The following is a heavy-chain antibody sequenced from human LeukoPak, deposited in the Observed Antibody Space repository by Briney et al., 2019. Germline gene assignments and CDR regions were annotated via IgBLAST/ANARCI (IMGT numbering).Heavy chain of an antibody. V-gene: IGHV3-30*18. CDR2: ISYDGSNK. CDR3: AKDQSSYLDY. D-gene: IGHD6-6*01. CDR1: GFTFSSYG. J-gene: IGHJ4*02. Sequence: GRSLRLSCAASGFTFSSYGMHWVRQAPGKGLEWVAVISYDGSNKYYADSVKGRFTISRDNSKNTLYLQMNSLRAEDTAVYYCAKDQSSYLDYWGQGTLVTVSS.